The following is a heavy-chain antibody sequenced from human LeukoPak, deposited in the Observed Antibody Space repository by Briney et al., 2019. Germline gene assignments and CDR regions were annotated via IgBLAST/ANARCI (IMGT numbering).Heavy chain of an antibody. J-gene: IGHJ4*02. D-gene: IGHD5-18*01. Sequence: GGSLRLSCAASGFPFSSHAMNWVRQAPGRGLEWVSGVSGSGESTYYANSVKGRFTISSDNSKQMLYLQMNSLGAEDTAVYYCAKGFTSTALFDYWGQGTLVTVSS. CDR3: AKGFTSTALFDY. CDR2: VSGSGEST. CDR1: GFPFSSHA. V-gene: IGHV3-23*01.